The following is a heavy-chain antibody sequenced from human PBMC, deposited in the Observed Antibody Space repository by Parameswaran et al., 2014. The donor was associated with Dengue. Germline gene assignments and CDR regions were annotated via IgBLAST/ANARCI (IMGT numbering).Heavy chain of an antibody. Sequence: WVRQAPGQGPEWMGLIHPSGRSTDYAQKFQGRVTMTSDTSTNTVYMELSSLRSEDTAVYYCARGDYPYFNYGMDVWGQGTTVTVSS. J-gene: IGHJ6*02. CDR3: ARGDYPYFNYGMDV. V-gene: IGHV1-46*01. CDR2: IHPSGRST. D-gene: IGHD5-12*01.